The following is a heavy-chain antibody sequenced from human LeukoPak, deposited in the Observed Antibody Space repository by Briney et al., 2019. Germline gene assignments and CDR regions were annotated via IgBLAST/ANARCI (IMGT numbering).Heavy chain of an antibody. D-gene: IGHD6-19*01. Sequence: SETLSLTCTVSGGSISSSSYYWGWIRQPPGKGLEWIGSIYYSGSTYFNPSLKSRVTISVDTSKNQFSLKLSSVTAADTAVYYCASQSWLVSFDPWGQGTLVTVSS. J-gene: IGHJ5*02. CDR3: ASQSWLVSFDP. V-gene: IGHV4-39*01. CDR1: GGSISSSSYY. CDR2: IYYSGST.